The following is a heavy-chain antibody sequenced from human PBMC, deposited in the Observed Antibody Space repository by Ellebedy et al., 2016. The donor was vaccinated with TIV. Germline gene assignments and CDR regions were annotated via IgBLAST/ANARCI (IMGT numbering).Heavy chain of an antibody. CDR1: GFTFDDYA. D-gene: IGHD6-6*01. CDR3: ARNLRITARDYYLDY. Sequence: SLKISCAASGFTFDDYAMHWVRQAPGKGLEWVSGISWNSGTTDYADFVKGRFTISRENAKNSLYLQMNRLRADDTAFYYCARNLRITARDYYLDYWGQGTLVTVSS. V-gene: IGHV3-9*01. CDR2: ISWNSGTT. J-gene: IGHJ4*02.